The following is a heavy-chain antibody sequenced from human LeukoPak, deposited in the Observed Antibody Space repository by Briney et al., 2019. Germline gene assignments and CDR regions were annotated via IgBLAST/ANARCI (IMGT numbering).Heavy chain of an antibody. CDR1: GGSISSYY. CDR3: ARDLKELGYCSSTSCLSNWFDP. Sequence: SETLSLTCTVSGGSISSYYWSWIRQPAGKGLEWIGRIYTSGSTNYNPSLRSRVTMSVDTSKNQFSLKLNSVTAADTAVYYCARDLKELGYCSSTSCLSNWFDPWGQGTLVTVSS. D-gene: IGHD2-2*01. J-gene: IGHJ5*02. CDR2: IYTSGST. V-gene: IGHV4-4*07.